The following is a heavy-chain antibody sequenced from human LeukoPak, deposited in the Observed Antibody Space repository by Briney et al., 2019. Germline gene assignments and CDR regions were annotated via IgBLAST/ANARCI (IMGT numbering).Heavy chain of an antibody. CDR3: VRDGYSGGAFDI. Sequence: ASVKVSCKASGYTFTVHYMHWVRQAPGQGLEWMGWIYPKTGGTNYAQKFQTRVTMTRDTSITTAFMELNILISDDTAVYYCVRDGYSGGAFDIWGQGTMVTVSS. J-gene: IGHJ3*02. CDR2: IYPKTGGT. D-gene: IGHD5-12*01. CDR1: GYTFTVHY. V-gene: IGHV1-2*02.